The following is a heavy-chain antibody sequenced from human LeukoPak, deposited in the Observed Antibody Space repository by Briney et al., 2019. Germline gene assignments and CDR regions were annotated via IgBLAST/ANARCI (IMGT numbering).Heavy chain of an antibody. J-gene: IGHJ4*02. CDR2: ISYDGSNK. Sequence: GGSLRLSCAASGFTFSSYGMHWVRQAPGKGLEWVAVISYDGSNKYYADSVKGRFTISRDNSKNTLYLQMNSLRAEDTAVYYCAKTFATKGNYFDYWGQGTLVTVSS. V-gene: IGHV3-30*18. CDR3: AKTFATKGNYFDY. D-gene: IGHD3-10*01. CDR1: GFTFSSYG.